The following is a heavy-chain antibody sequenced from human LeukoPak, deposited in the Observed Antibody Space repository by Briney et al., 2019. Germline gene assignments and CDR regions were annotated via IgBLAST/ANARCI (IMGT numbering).Heavy chain of an antibody. D-gene: IGHD1-1*01. CDR2: INHSGST. CDR3: AKGPKYDPGTYSYHYGMDV. Sequence: SETLSLTCAVYGGSFSGYYWSWIRQPPGKGLEWIGEINHSGSTNYNPSLKGRVTISIDTSKNQFSLKLSSVTAADTAVYYCAKGPKYDPGTYSYHYGMDVWGQGTTVTVSS. CDR1: GGSFSGYY. V-gene: IGHV4-34*01. J-gene: IGHJ6*02.